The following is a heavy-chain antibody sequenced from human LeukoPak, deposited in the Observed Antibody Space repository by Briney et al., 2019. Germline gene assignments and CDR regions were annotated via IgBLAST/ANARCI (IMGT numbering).Heavy chain of an antibody. J-gene: IGHJ6*02. CDR2: INPSGGST. D-gene: IGHD2-15*01. CDR3: AREEGYCTGGTCYAAYYYGMDV. CDR1: GYTFTSYY. V-gene: IGHV1-46*01. Sequence: ASVKVSCKASGYTFTSYYMHWVRQAPGQGLEWMGIINPSGGSTSYAQKFQGRVTMTTDTSTSIAYMELRSLRSDDTAVYYCAREEGYCTGGTCYAAYYYGMDVWGQGTTVTVSS.